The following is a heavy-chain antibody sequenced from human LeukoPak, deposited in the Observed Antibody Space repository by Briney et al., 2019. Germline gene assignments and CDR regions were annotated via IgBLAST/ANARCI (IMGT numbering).Heavy chain of an antibody. CDR2: IIPIFGTA. Sequence: AASVKVSCKASGGTFSSHAISWVRQAPAQGLEWMGGIIPIFGTANYAQKFQGRVTITADESTSTAYMELSSLRSEDTAVYYCARDHGWFGELPPRYFDYWGQGTLVTVSS. CDR3: ARDHGWFGELPPRYFDY. D-gene: IGHD3-10*01. CDR1: GGTFSSHA. J-gene: IGHJ4*02. V-gene: IGHV1-69*01.